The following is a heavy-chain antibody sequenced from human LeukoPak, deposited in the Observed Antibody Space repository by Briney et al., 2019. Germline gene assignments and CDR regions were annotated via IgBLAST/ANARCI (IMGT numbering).Heavy chain of an antibody. Sequence: ASVKVSCKASGYTFTSYGISWVRQAAGQGLEWMGWMRPGSGNTGYAESFQGRITLTRDTSTNTAFMELSSLTSEDTAVYYCAIGYYYYYYMDVWGKGTTVTVSS. CDR2: MRPGSGNT. CDR3: AIGYYYYYYMDV. CDR1: GYTFTSYG. J-gene: IGHJ6*03. V-gene: IGHV1-8*02.